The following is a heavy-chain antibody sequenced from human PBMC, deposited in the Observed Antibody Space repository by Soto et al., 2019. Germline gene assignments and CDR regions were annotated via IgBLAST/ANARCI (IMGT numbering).Heavy chain of an antibody. Sequence: PVGSLRLSCASSVCTFSSYAMSCVRQSPGKWLEWVSAISGSGGSTYYADSVKGRFTISRDNSKNTLYLQMNSLRAEDTAVYYCAKSRGFNYYYGMQVLGQGTRVNVSS. D-gene: IGHD1-1*01. CDR2: ISGSGGST. CDR1: VCTFSSYA. CDR3: AKSRGFNYYYGMQV. J-gene: IGHJ6*01. V-gene: IGHV3-23*01.